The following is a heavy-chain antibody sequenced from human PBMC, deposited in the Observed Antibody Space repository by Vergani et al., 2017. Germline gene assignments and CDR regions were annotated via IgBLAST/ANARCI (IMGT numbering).Heavy chain of an antibody. CDR3: TTDXRYCGDGSCYWLRDHHYYGMDV. Sequence: EVQLVESGGGIVKPGGSLRLSCVASGFSFRNAWMNWVRRTPGKGLEWVGRIKSTFDRGTTDYAAAVKGRFTISGDDSKNTLFLQMNGLKTEDIGVYYCTTDXRYCGDGSCYWLRDHHYYGMDVWGQGTTVTVSS. CDR2: IKSTFDRGTT. D-gene: IGHD2-21*01. J-gene: IGHJ6*02. CDR1: GFSFRNAW. V-gene: IGHV3-15*07.